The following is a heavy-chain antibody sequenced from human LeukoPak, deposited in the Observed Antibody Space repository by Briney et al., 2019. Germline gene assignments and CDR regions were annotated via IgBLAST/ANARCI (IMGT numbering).Heavy chain of an antibody. Sequence: GASVKVSCKASGYTFTSYAISWVRQAPGQGLEWMGGIIPIFGTANYAQKFQGRVTITADESTSTAYMELSSLRSEDTAVYYCARDYGVAGSWDRAGYYYYMDVWGKGTTVTISS. J-gene: IGHJ6*03. D-gene: IGHD6-13*01. V-gene: IGHV1-69*13. CDR2: IIPIFGTA. CDR3: ARDYGVAGSWDRAGYYYYMDV. CDR1: GYTFTSYA.